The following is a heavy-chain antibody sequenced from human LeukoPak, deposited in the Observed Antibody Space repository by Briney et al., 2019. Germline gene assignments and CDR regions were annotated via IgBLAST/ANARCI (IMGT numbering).Heavy chain of an antibody. CDR2: MYYTGSYTGTT. CDR1: DGSISSSSFY. J-gene: IGHJ4*02. CDR3: VGEEYGTGSYYKSSD. V-gene: IGHV4-39*01. D-gene: IGHD3-10*01. Sequence: SETLTLTCIVSDGSISSSSFYWGWIRQAPGKGLEWIGSMYYTGSYTGTTHYNPSLESRVTISVDTSKNLCSLKLTSVTAADTAVYYCVGEEYGTGSYYKSSDWGQGTLVTVSS.